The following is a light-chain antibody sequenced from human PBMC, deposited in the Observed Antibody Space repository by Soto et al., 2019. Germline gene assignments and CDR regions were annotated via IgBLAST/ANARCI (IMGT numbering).Light chain of an antibody. CDR1: KSINTY. CDR2: KAS. Sequence: DIQMTQSPSTLSASVGDRVTITCRASKSINTYLAWYQQKPGKAPKILIYKASILQSGFPSRFTGSGSGTEFTLTISSLQPDDFATYYCQEYNTYSWTFGQGTKVEIK. J-gene: IGKJ1*01. CDR3: QEYNTYSWT. V-gene: IGKV1-5*03.